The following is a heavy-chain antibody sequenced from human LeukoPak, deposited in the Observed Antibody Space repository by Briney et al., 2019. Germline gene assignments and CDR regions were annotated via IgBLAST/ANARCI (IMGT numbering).Heavy chain of an antibody. J-gene: IGHJ2*01. Sequence: GGSLRLSCAASGFTVSNKYMSWVRQAPGKGLEWVSFIYSGGSTSYADSVKGRFTISRDNSKNTLYLEMNSLRDEDTAVYYCAKEGTWGNWYFDLWGRGTLVIVTS. CDR2: IYSGGST. D-gene: IGHD3-16*01. CDR3: AKEGTWGNWYFDL. CDR1: GFTVSNKY. V-gene: IGHV3-66*01.